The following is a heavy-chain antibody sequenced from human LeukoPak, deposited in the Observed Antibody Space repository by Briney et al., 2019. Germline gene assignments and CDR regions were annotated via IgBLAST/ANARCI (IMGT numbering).Heavy chain of an antibody. CDR1: GGSISSSSYY. CDR2: IYYSGSI. D-gene: IGHD3-10*01. Sequence: SETLSLTCTVSGGSISSSSYYWGWIRQPPGKGLEWIGSIYYSGSIYYNPSLKSRVTISVDTSKNQFSLKLSSVTAADTAVYYCARQVRGFDYYGSGSYYLSDYWGQGTLVTVSS. V-gene: IGHV4-39*01. J-gene: IGHJ4*02. CDR3: ARQVRGFDYYGSGSYYLSDY.